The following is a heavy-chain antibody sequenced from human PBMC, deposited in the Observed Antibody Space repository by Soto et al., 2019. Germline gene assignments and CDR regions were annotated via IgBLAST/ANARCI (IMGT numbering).Heavy chain of an antibody. CDR2: IDPSDSYTGST. J-gene: IGHJ6*02. CDR1: GYSFTSYW. V-gene: IGHV5-10-1*01. D-gene: IGHD2-15*01. CDR3: AREGVAAPYYYYGMDV. Sequence: GESLKISCKGSGYSFTSYWISWVRQMPGKGLEWMGRIDPSDSYTGSTHYNPSLKSRVTISADTSKNQFSLKLSSVTTADTALYYCAREGVAAPYYYYGMDVWGQGSTVTVSS.